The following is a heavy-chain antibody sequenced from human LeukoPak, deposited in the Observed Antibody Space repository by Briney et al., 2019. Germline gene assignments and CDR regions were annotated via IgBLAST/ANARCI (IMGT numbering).Heavy chain of an antibody. Sequence: GGSLRLSCAASGLTFSTYWMTWVRHAPGKGLEGVANIKQDGSEKNYVDSVKGRFTISRDNAKNSLYLQMNSLRVEDTAVYYCAGGIAMVRGGDVWGKGTTVTVSS. CDR2: IKQDGSEK. J-gene: IGHJ6*04. V-gene: IGHV3-7*01. CDR1: GLTFSTYW. D-gene: IGHD3-10*01. CDR3: AGGIAMVRGGDV.